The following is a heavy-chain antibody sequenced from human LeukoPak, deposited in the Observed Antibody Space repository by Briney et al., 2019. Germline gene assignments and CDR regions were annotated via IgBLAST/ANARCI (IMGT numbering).Heavy chain of an antibody. D-gene: IGHD6-13*01. CDR3: ARGGIAAAGTGDY. Sequence: ASVKVSCKASGGTFSSYAISWVRQAPGRGLEWMGGIIPIFGTANYAQKFQGRVTITADESTSTAYMELSSLRSEDTAVYYCARGGIAAAGTGDYWGQGTLVTVSS. CDR2: IIPIFGTA. J-gene: IGHJ4*02. CDR1: GGTFSSYA. V-gene: IGHV1-69*01.